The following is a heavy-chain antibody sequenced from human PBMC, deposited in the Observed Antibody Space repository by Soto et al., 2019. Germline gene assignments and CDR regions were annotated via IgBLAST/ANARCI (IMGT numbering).Heavy chain of an antibody. CDR3: ARNSEDYIWGSPLGYFDY. CDR2: INSDGSST. CDR1: GFTFSSYW. V-gene: IGHV3-74*01. D-gene: IGHD3-16*01. J-gene: IGHJ4*02. Sequence: GGSLRLSCAASGFTFSSYWMHWVRQAPGKGLVWVSRINSDGSSTSYADSVKGRFTISRDNAKNTLYLQMNSLRAEDTAVYYCARNSEDYIWGSPLGYFDYWGQGTLVTVSS.